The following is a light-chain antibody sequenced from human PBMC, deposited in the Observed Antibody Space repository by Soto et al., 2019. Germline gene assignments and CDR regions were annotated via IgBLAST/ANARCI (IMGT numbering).Light chain of an antibody. CDR1: SSDVGSYNR. J-gene: IGLJ1*01. CDR3: SSYTSSSTNV. Sequence: QSALTQPPSVSGSPGQSVTISCTETSSDVGSYNRVSWYQQPPGTAPKLMIYVVSNRPSGVPDRFSGSKSGNTASLTISGLEAEDEADYYCSSYTSSSTNVFGTGTKLTVL. V-gene: IGLV2-18*02. CDR2: VVS.